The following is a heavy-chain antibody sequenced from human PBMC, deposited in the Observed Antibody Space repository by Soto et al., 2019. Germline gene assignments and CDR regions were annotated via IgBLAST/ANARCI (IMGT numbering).Heavy chain of an antibody. CDR1: GGSISSYY. CDR2: IYYSGST. Sequence: SETLSLTCTVSGGSISSYYWSWIRQPPGKGLEWIGYIYYSGSTNYNPSLKSRVTISVDTSKNQFSMKLSSVTAADTAVYYCARVGYDSSGYSWFDPWGQGTLVTVSS. CDR3: ARVGYDSSGYSWFDP. D-gene: IGHD3-22*01. J-gene: IGHJ5*02. V-gene: IGHV4-59*01.